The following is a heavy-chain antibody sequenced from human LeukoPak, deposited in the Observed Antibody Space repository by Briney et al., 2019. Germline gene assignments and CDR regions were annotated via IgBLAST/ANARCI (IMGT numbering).Heavy chain of an antibody. V-gene: IGHV1-46*01. Sequence: ASVKVSCKASGYTFTSYYMHWVRQAPGQGLEWMGIINPSGGSTSYAQKFQGRVTMTRDTSTSTVYMELSSLRSEDTAVYYCARDQRKHSMIVVVIKWVFDAFDIWGQGTMGTVSS. J-gene: IGHJ3*02. D-gene: IGHD3-22*01. CDR1: GYTFTSYY. CDR2: INPSGGST. CDR3: ARDQRKHSMIVVVIKWVFDAFDI.